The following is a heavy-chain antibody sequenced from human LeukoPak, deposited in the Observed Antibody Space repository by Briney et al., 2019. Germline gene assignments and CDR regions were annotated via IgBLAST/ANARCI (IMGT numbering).Heavy chain of an antibody. D-gene: IGHD3-3*01. J-gene: IGHJ4*02. CDR3: ARERFFEWLLYN. Sequence: VASVKVSCKASGYPFRDSHVHWVRQAPGQGLEWMGWINPNTGDTQYAQNFQARVIMTSDTSISTAYMELTTLTSDDTAVYFCARERFFEWLLYNWGEGTLVTVSS. CDR1: GYPFRDSH. V-gene: IGHV1-2*02. CDR2: INPNTGDT.